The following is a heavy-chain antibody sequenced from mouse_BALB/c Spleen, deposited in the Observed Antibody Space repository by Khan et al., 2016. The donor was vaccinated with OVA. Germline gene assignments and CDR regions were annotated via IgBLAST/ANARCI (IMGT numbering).Heavy chain of an antibody. CDR1: GFTFSSYG. J-gene: IGHJ4*01. D-gene: IGHD2-10*01. CDR3: ARAYYGNDYYAMAY. CDR2: ISSGGRYT. Sequence: EVELVESGGDLVKPGGSLKVSCAASGFTFSSYGMSWVRQTPDKRLEWVATISSGGRYTYFPDSVKGRFTISRDNAKNTLYLQMTSLKSEDAAMYYCARAYYGNDYYAMAYWGQGTSVTVSS. V-gene: IGHV5-6*01.